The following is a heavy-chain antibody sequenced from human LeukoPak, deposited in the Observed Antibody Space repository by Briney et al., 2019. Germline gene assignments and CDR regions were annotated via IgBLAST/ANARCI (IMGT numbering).Heavy chain of an antibody. Sequence: SETLSLTCTVSGGSISSYCWSWIRQPPGKGLEWIGYIYYSGSTNYNPSLKSRVTISVDTSKNQFSLKLSSVTAADTAVYYCASLLERKDYWGQGTLVTVSS. D-gene: IGHD1-1*01. CDR2: IYYSGST. CDR3: ASLLERKDY. V-gene: IGHV4-59*01. CDR1: GGSISSYC. J-gene: IGHJ4*02.